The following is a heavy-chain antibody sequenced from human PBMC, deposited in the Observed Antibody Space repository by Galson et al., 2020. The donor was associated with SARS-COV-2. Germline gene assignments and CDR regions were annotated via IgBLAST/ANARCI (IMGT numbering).Heavy chain of an antibody. Sequence: SETLSLTCAVYGGSFSEYYWTWIRQIPGKGLEWIGQINHRGSVNYNPSLKSRVTISVDRSKNQFSLEMKSVTAADTAVYYCTRGAPGHWGQGSLVTVSS. CDR1: GGSFSEYY. CDR2: INHRGSV. CDR3: TRGAPGH. J-gene: IGHJ4*02. V-gene: IGHV4-34*01.